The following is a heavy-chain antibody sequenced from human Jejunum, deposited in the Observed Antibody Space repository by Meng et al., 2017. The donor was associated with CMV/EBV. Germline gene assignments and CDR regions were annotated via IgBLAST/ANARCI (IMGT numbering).Heavy chain of an antibody. D-gene: IGHD1/OR15-1a*01. CDR2: VFSDGTA. CDR3: ARDSHSNIRASD. V-gene: IGHV3-53*01. J-gene: IGHJ4*02. CDR1: GFNFGTHY. Sequence: DSGFNFGTHYMNWVRQAPGGGLEWVSIVFSDGTAYYADSVKGRFTISRDTSKNTVYLQMNSLRPEDTAVYHCARDSHSNIRASDWGPGTMVTVSS.